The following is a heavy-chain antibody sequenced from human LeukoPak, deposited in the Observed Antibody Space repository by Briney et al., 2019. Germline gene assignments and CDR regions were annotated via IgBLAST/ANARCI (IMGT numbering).Heavy chain of an antibody. CDR1: GFTFDDYT. Sequence: GGSLRLSCAAPGFTFDDYTMHWVRQAPGKGLEWVSLISWDGGSTYYADSVKGRFTISRDNSKNSLYLQMNSLRTEDTALYYCAKDSARVKLARPYYFDYWGQGTLVTVSS. V-gene: IGHV3-43*01. CDR2: ISWDGGST. D-gene: IGHD6-13*01. CDR3: AKDSARVKLARPYYFDY. J-gene: IGHJ4*02.